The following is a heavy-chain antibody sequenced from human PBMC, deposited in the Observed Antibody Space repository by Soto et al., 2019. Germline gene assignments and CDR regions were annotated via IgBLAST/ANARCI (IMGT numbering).Heavy chain of an antibody. V-gene: IGHV4-59*01. Sequence: SETLSLTCTVSGGSISSYYWSWIRQPPGKGLEWIGYIYYSGSTNYNPSLKSRVTISVDTSKNQFSLKLSSVTAADTAVYYCARLYYYDSSGYPDPPDYWGQGTLVTVSS. CDR3: ARLYYYDSSGYPDPPDY. J-gene: IGHJ4*02. CDR2: IYYSGST. D-gene: IGHD3-22*01. CDR1: GGSISSYY.